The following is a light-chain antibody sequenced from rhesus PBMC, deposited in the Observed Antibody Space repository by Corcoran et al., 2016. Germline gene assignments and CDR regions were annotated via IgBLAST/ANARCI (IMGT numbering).Light chain of an antibody. Sequence: IQMTPSPYFLSAYLGDRVTITCRASENVNNSLHCNQQKTGKNPKRLIYDESTLQSGVHSRFTGSGSGTEYNFTISTLQPEDVATYYSQHSYGTPITFGPGTRLDIK. CDR2: DES. V-gene: IGKV1-74*01. J-gene: IGKJ3*01. CDR1: ENVNNS. CDR3: QHSYGTPIT.